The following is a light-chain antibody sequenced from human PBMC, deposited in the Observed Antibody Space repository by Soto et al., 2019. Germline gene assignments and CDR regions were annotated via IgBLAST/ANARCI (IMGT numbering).Light chain of an antibody. J-gene: IGKJ1*01. V-gene: IGKV3-11*01. CDR2: DAS. Sequence: EIVLTQSPATLSLSPGERATLSCRASQSVRRYLAWYQQKPGQTPRLLIYDASNRATDIPARFSGSGSGTDFTLTISSLEPEDFVVYYCQQRSNWPVTFGQGTRVEIK. CDR1: QSVRRY. CDR3: QQRSNWPVT.